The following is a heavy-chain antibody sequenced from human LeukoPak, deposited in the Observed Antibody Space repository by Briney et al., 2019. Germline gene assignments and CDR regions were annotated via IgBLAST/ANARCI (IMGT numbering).Heavy chain of an antibody. CDR1: GFTFSSFN. CDR3: ARETSWYFDY. Sequence: GGSLRLSCAASGFTFSSFNMNWVRQPPGKGLEWISDITGSGSTTYYADSVKGRFTISRDNAKNSLYLQMNSLRAEDTAVYYCARETSWYFDYWGRGTLVTVSS. J-gene: IGHJ4*02. V-gene: IGHV3-48*04. CDR2: ITGSGSTT.